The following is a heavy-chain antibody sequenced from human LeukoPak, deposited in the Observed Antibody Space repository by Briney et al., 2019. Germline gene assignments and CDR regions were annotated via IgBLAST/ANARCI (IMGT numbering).Heavy chain of an antibody. Sequence: GGSLRLSCAASGFTFSSYAMHWVRQAPGKGLEWVAVISYDGSNKYYADSVKGRFTISRDNSKNTLYLQMNSLRAEDTAVYYCAKFYDSSGYYIAGDAFDIWGQGTMVTVSS. CDR3: AKFYDSSGYYIAGDAFDI. V-gene: IGHV3-30-3*02. D-gene: IGHD3-22*01. CDR2: ISYDGSNK. J-gene: IGHJ3*02. CDR1: GFTFSSYA.